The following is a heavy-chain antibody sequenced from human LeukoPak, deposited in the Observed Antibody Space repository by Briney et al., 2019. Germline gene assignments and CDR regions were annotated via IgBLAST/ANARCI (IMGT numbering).Heavy chain of an antibody. J-gene: IGHJ4*02. V-gene: IGHV3-30*02. CDR2: IRYDGSNK. Sequence: GGSLRLSCAASGFTFSSSAMSWVRQAPGKGLEWVAFIRYDGSNKYYADSVKGRFTISRDNSKNTLYLQMNSLRAEDTAVYYCAKDGDDYYGSGSYFDYWGQGTLVTVSS. CDR3: AKDGDDYYGSGSYFDY. D-gene: IGHD3-10*01. CDR1: GFTFSSSA.